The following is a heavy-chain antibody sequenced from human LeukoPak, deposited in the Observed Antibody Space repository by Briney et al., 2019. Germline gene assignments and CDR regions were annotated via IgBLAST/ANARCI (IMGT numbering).Heavy chain of an antibody. CDR3: AKSGSMVSTSFDF. Sequence: RPGRSLRLSCAASGFTFSSYSMQWVRQTPGKGLEWVTVISYDGNNKYYADSVRGRFTISRDNSKNTLYLQLNSLRPEDTAVYYCAKSGSMVSTSFDFWGQGTLVTVSS. J-gene: IGHJ4*02. CDR1: GFTFSSYS. D-gene: IGHD5/OR15-5a*01. V-gene: IGHV3-30-3*02. CDR2: ISYDGNNK.